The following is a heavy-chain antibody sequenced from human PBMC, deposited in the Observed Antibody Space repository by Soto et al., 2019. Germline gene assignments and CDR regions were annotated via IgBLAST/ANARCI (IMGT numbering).Heavy chain of an antibody. CDR3: AREGIAVAGYCFDY. D-gene: IGHD6-19*01. V-gene: IGHV3-21*01. Sequence: EVQLVESGGGLVKPGGSLRLSCAASGFTFSSYSMNWVRQAPGKGLEWVSSISSSSSYIYYADSVKGRFTISRDNAKNSLYLQMNSLRAEDTAVYYCAREGIAVAGYCFDYWGQGTLVTVSS. CDR1: GFTFSSYS. J-gene: IGHJ4*02. CDR2: ISSSSSYI.